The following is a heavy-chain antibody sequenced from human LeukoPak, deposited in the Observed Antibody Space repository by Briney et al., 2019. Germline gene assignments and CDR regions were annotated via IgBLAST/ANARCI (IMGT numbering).Heavy chain of an antibody. D-gene: IGHD4-23*01. J-gene: IGHJ4*02. CDR2: TFTTGST. CDR3: ARQASGGGRIPFDS. CDR1: GGSMTNSY. Sequence: SETLSLTCTVSGGSMTNSYCNWIRQPVGKGLEWIGRTFTTGSTTYNPSLKSRLTMSVDTTKSHFSLKLSSVTAADTAVYYCARQASGGGRIPFDSWGQGALVAVSS. V-gene: IGHV4-4*07.